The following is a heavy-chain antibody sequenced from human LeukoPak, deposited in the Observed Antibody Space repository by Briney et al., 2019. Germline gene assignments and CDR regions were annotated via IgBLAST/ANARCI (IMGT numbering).Heavy chain of an antibody. CDR3: ARDPYCGGDCLDDAFDI. CDR2: INSDGSST. J-gene: IGHJ3*02. Sequence: GGSLRLSCAASGFTFSSYWMHWVRQAPGKGLVWVSRINSDGSSTSYADSVKGRFTISRDNAKNTLYLQMNSLRAEDTAVYYCARDPYCGGDCLDDAFDIWGQGTMVTVSS. V-gene: IGHV3-74*01. CDR1: GFTFSSYW. D-gene: IGHD2-21*02.